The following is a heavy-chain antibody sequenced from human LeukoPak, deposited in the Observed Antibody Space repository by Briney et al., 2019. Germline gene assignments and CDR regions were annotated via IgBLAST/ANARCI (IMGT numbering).Heavy chain of an antibody. J-gene: IGHJ6*02. CDR1: GFTVINNY. CDR3: ARDGGSGTSTGYNGYYYYGMDV. CDR2: IYSGDST. V-gene: IGHV3-66*01. Sequence: PGGSLRLSCAASGFTVINNYMSWVRQAPGKGLEWVSFIYSGDSTYYADSVKGRFTIPRDSSKNTVHLQMNSLRAEDTAVYYCARDGGSGTSTGYNGYYYYGMDVWGQGTTVTVSS. D-gene: IGHD3-9*01.